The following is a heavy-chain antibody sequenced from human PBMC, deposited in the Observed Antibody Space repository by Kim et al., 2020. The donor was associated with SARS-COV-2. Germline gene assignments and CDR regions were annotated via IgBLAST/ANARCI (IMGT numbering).Heavy chain of an antibody. J-gene: IGHJ4*02. CDR3: ARPYSSSQQIDY. D-gene: IGHD6-13*01. V-gene: IGHV5-10-1*01. CDR1: GYSFTSYW. Sequence: GESLKISCKGSGYSFTSYWISWVRQMPGKGLEWMGRIDPSDSYTNYSPSFQGHVTISADKSISTAYLQWSSLKASDTAMYYCARPYSSSQQIDYWGQGTLVTVSS. CDR2: IDPSDSYT.